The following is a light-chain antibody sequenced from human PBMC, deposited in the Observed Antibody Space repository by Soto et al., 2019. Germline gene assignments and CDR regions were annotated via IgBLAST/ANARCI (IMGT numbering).Light chain of an antibody. CDR1: QSVSSN. V-gene: IGKV3-15*01. Sequence: ITQSPATLSVSPGERATLSCRASQSVSSNLAWYQQKPGQAPRLLIYGASTRATGIPARFSGSGSGTEFTLTISSLQSEDSADYYCQQYNNWPLTFGQGTKVDIK. J-gene: IGKJ1*01. CDR2: GAS. CDR3: QQYNNWPLT.